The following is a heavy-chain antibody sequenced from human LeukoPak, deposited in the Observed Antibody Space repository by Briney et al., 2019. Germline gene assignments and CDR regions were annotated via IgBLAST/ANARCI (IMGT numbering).Heavy chain of an antibody. CDR2: VHSDGSIT. CDR1: GFTFGNYW. Sequence: GGSLRLSCAASGFTFGNYWINWVRQAPGKGLVWVSRVHSDGSITNYADSVKGRFSISRDSAKNTLYLQMSSLRSEDTAVYYCAREQEDCTGTTCYRAFDVWGQGTMVTVS. D-gene: IGHD2-2*01. CDR3: AREQEDCTGTTCYRAFDV. V-gene: IGHV3-74*01. J-gene: IGHJ3*01.